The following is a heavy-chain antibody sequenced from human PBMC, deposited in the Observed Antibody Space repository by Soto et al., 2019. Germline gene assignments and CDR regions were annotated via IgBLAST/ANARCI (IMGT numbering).Heavy chain of an antibody. CDR2: ISYDGSNK. CDR1: GFTFSSYA. J-gene: IGHJ6*02. Sequence: QVQLVESGGGVVQPGRSLRLSCAASGFTFSSYAMHWVRQAPCQGLEWVALISYDGSNKYYADSVKGRFTISRDNSKNTLYLQMNSLRPEDTAVYHCARDQGGTTLYYHGMDVWGQGTTVIVSS. CDR3: ARDQGGTTLYYHGMDV. D-gene: IGHD1-7*01. V-gene: IGHV3-30-3*01.